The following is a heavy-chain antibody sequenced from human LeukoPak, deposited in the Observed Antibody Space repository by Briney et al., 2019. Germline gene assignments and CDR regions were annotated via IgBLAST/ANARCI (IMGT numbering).Heavy chain of an antibody. Sequence: SVKVSCKASGGTFSSYAISWVRQAPGQGLEWMGGIIPIFGTANYAQKFQGRVTITADESTSTAYMELSSLRSEDTAVYYCASGRFLEWLLYFDYWGQRTLVTVSS. CDR3: ASGRFLEWLLYFDY. V-gene: IGHV1-69*13. J-gene: IGHJ4*02. D-gene: IGHD3-3*01. CDR1: GGTFSSYA. CDR2: IIPIFGTA.